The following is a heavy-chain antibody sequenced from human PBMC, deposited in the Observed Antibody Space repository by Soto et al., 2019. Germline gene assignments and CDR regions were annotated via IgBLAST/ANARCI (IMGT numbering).Heavy chain of an antibody. Sequence: EVQLVESGGGLVQPGGSLRLSCAASGFTFSSSYMGWVRQAPGKGLEWISVIYTAGTTYYADSVTGRFTISRDNSKNTLSLQRDRLRAEDTAVYYCARDITSPARFGYWGHGALVTVYS. J-gene: IGHJ4*01. CDR1: GFTFSSSY. CDR2: IYTAGTT. V-gene: IGHV3-66*01. CDR3: ARDITSPARFGY.